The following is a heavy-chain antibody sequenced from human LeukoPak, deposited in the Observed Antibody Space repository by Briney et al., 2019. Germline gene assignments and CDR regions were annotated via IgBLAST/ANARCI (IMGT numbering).Heavy chain of an antibody. V-gene: IGHV3-64*01. CDR3: ARQFGSVYGS. D-gene: IGHD5/OR15-5a*01. CDR1: GFTFSSYA. CDR2: ISSNGGST. J-gene: IGHJ5*02. Sequence: PGGSLRLSCAASGFTFSSYAMHWVRQAPGKGLGYVSAISSNGGSTYYANSVKGRFTISRDNSKNTLYLQMGSLRAEDMAVYYCARQFGSVYGSWGQGTLVTVSS.